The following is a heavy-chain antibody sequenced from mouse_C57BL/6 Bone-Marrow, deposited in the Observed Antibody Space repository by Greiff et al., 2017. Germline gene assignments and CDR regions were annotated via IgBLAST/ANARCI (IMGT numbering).Heavy chain of an antibody. CDR3: AREGYGSSPYGYFDV. V-gene: IGHV1-69*01. CDR1: GYTFTSYW. Sequence: VQLQQPGAELVMPGASVKLSCKASGYTFTSYWMHWVKQRPGQGLEWIGEIDPSDSYTNYNQKFKGKSTLTLDKSSSTAYMQLSSLTSEDSAVYYCAREGYGSSPYGYFDVWGTGTTVTVSS. CDR2: IDPSDSYT. J-gene: IGHJ1*03. D-gene: IGHD1-1*01.